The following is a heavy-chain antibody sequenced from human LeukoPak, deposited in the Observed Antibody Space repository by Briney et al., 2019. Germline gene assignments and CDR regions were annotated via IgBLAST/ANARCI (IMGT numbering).Heavy chain of an antibody. V-gene: IGHV3-53*05. CDR3: ARDKLGSGYSSDFDY. J-gene: IGHJ4*02. D-gene: IGHD6-19*01. Sequence: GGSLTLSCAASGFSVSSNYMNWVRQAPGKGLEWVSAIYTGGTTNYADSVKGPFTISRDNSKNTLYLQMNSVRAEDRAVYYCARDKLGSGYSSDFDYWGQGTLVTVSS. CDR1: GFSVSSNY. CDR2: IYTGGTT.